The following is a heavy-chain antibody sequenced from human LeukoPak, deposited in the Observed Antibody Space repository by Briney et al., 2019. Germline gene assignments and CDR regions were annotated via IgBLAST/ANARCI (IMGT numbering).Heavy chain of an antibody. CDR2: IKHSGST. J-gene: IGHJ6*02. Sequence: MPSETLSLTCAVDGGSFGGYYWSWVRQPPGKGLGWIGEIKHSGSTNYNPSLKRRVTISVDTSKNQFSLKLSSVTAADTAVYYCALTGASSGMDVWGQGTTVTVSS. D-gene: IGHD7-27*01. CDR1: GGSFGGYY. CDR3: ALTGASSGMDV. V-gene: IGHV4-34*01.